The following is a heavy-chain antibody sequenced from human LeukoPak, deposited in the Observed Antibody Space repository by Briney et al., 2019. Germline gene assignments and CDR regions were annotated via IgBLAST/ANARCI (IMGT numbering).Heavy chain of an antibody. J-gene: IGHJ3*02. V-gene: IGHV3-48*03. CDR2: ISSSGSTI. CDR3: ARDPPHYGEDAFDI. CDR1: GFTFSSYE. D-gene: IGHD4-17*01. Sequence: GGSLRLSCAASGFTFSSYEMNWVRQAPGKGLEWVSYISSSGSTIYYADSVKGRFTISRDNAKNSLYLQMNSLRAEDTAVYYCARDPPHYGEDAFDIWGQGTMVTVSS.